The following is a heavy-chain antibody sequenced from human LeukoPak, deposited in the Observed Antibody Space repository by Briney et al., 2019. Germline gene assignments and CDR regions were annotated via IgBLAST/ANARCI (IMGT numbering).Heavy chain of an antibody. D-gene: IGHD2-2*01. CDR1: GVSISSGGNY. J-gene: IGHJ6*02. V-gene: IGHV4-31*03. Sequence: SETLSLTCTVSGVSISSGGNYWSWIRQHPGKGLEWIGYIYYSGSTYYNPSLKSRVTISVDTSKNQFSLKLSSVTAADTAVYYCARGHCSSTSCYEDYYYGMDVWGQGTTVTVSS. CDR2: IYYSGST. CDR3: ARGHCSSTSCYEDYYYGMDV.